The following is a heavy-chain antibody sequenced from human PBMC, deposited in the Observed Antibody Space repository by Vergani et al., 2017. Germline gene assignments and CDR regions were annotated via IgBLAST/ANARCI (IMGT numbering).Heavy chain of an antibody. CDR1: GFTFSSYG. Sequence: QVQLVESGGGVVQPGRSLRLSCAASGFTFSSYGMHWLRQAPGTGLEWVAVVRYDGSNKYYADSVKGRFTISRDNSKNTLYLQMNSLRAEDTAVYYCARDQARDCSGGSCSYNYYMDGGGKGSTVTVSS. V-gene: IGHV3-33*01. CDR3: ARDQARDCSGGSCSYNYYMDG. J-gene: IGHJ6*03. D-gene: IGHD2-15*01. CDR2: VRYDGSNK.